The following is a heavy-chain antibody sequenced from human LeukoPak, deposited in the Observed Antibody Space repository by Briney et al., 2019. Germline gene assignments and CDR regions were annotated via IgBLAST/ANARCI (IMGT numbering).Heavy chain of an antibody. D-gene: IGHD6-13*01. CDR2: INHSGVI. Sequence: SETLSLTCAVYGGSFSGYYWSWIRQPPGEGLEWIGEINHSGVINDNPSLKSRVTLSVDTSKNQFSLKLTSVTDADTAVYYCARRAGLHSLDNWGQGTLVTVSS. V-gene: IGHV4-34*01. CDR3: ARRAGLHSLDN. CDR1: GGSFSGYY. J-gene: IGHJ4*02.